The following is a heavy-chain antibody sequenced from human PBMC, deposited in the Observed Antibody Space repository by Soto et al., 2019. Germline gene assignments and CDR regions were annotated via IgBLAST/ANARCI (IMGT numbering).Heavy chain of an antibody. V-gene: IGHV4-30-4*01. CDR3: ARDLGGGAYYYGMDG. CDR2: IYYSGST. CDR1: GGSISSGDYY. J-gene: IGHJ6*02. D-gene: IGHD3-16*01. Sequence: SETLSLTCTVSGGSISSGDYYWSWIRQPPGKGLEWIGYIYYSGSTYYNPSLKSRVTISVDTSKNQFSLKLGSVTAADTAVYYCARDLGGGAYYYGMDGWGQGTTVTVSS.